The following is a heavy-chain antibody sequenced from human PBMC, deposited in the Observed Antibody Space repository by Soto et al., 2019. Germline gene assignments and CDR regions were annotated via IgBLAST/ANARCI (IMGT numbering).Heavy chain of an antibody. CDR1: GFSFSRYA. Sequence: QVQLVESGGGVVQPGRSLRLSCAASGFSFSRYAMHWVRQAPGKGLEWVAVISYDGSNKDYADSVKGRFTISRDNSKNTLYVQMNSLSGEDTAVYYCARPPDHDFGGVAHGMDVWGQGTTVTVSS. CDR3: ARPPDHDFGGVAHGMDV. V-gene: IGHV3-30-3*01. J-gene: IGHJ6*02. CDR2: ISYDGSNK. D-gene: IGHD3-3*01.